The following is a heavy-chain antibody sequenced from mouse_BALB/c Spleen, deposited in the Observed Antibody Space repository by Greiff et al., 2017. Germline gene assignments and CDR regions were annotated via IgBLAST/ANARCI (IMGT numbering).Heavy chain of an antibody. CDR1: GFTFTDYY. CDR2: IRNKANGYTT. CDR3: ARDMDGPPYFDV. J-gene: IGHJ1*01. V-gene: IGHV7-3*02. D-gene: IGHD2-3*01. Sequence: EVQLVESGGGLVQPGGSLRLSCATSGFTFTDYYMSWVRQPPGKALEWLGFIRNKANGYTTEYSASVKGRFTISRDNSQSILYLHMNTLRAEDSATYDCARDMDGPPYFDVWGAGTTVTVSS.